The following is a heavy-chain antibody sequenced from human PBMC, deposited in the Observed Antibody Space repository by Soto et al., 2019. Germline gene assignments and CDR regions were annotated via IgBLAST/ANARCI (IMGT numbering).Heavy chain of an antibody. Sequence: PGGSLRLSCAASGFTFSSYGMHWVRQAPGKGLEWEAVIWYDGSNKYYADSVKGRFTISRDNSKNTLYLQMNSLRAEDTAVYYCARDPRFPPRNWFDPWGQGTLVTVSS. V-gene: IGHV3-33*01. CDR2: IWYDGSNK. CDR3: ARDPRFPPRNWFDP. J-gene: IGHJ5*02. CDR1: GFTFSSYG.